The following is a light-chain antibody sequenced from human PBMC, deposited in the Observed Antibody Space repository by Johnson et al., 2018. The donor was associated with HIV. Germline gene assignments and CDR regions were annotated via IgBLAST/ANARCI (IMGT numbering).Light chain of an antibody. V-gene: IGLV1-51*01. Sequence: QSILTQPPSVSAAPGQKVTISCSGSSSNIGNNYVSWYQQLPGTAPKLLIYDNNKRPTGIPDRFSGSKSGTSATLGITGLQTGAEADYYCVTWYSSLSFYVFGTGTKVTVL. CDR2: DNN. J-gene: IGLJ1*01. CDR1: SSNIGNNY. CDR3: VTWYSSLSFYV.